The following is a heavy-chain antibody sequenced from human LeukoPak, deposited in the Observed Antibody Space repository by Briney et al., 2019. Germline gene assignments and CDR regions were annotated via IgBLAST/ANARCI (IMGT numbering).Heavy chain of an antibody. CDR2: ISYDGSNK. J-gene: IGHJ5*01. Sequence: GGSVRLSCAASGFSFSRYGMHWVRQAPGKGLGWVALISYDGSNKDYGDSVKGRFTISRDNSKSTLYLQMNGLRAEDTAVYYCAKQVATVGFDLDSWGHGTLVTVSS. D-gene: IGHD5-12*01. CDR1: GFSFSRYG. V-gene: IGHV3-30*18. CDR3: AKQVATVGFDLDS.